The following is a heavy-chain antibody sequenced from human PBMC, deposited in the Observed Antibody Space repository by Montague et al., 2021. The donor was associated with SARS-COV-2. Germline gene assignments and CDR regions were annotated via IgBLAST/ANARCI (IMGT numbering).Heavy chain of an antibody. J-gene: IGHJ6*02. D-gene: IGHD3-9*01. Sequence: PALVKPTQTLTLTCTFSWFSLSTSGMCVSWIRQPPGKALEWLARIDWDDDKYYSTSLKTRLTISKDTSKNQVVLTMTNMDPVDTATYYCARRTYDILTGYDYGMDVWGQGTTVTVSS. V-gene: IGHV2-70*11. CDR2: IDWDDDK. CDR3: ARRTYDILTGYDYGMDV. CDR1: WFSLSTSGMC.